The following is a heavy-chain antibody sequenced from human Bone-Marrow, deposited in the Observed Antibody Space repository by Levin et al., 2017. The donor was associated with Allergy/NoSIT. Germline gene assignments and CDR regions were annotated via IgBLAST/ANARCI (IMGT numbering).Heavy chain of an antibody. D-gene: IGHD4-11*01. J-gene: IGHJ6*02. Sequence: GGSLRLSCVASGFTFSNYDMSWVRQAPGKGLEWVSAISGSGGNTYYADSVKGRFTISRDNSKNTLFLQMNSLRVEDTAVYYCAKSPDSHHVLDYGMDVWGQGTTVTVSS. CDR1: GFTFSNYD. CDR2: ISGSGGNT. CDR3: AKSPDSHHVLDYGMDV. V-gene: IGHV3-23*01.